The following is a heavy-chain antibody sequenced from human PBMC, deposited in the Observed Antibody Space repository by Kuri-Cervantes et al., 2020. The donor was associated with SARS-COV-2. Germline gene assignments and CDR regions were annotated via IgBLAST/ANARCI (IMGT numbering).Heavy chain of an antibody. Sequence: GESLKISCAASGFTFDDYAMHWVRQAPGKGLEWVSLISWDGGSTYYADSVKGRFTISRDNSKNSLYLQMNSLRAEDTALYYCAKDGRYYYDSSGYYPDYWGQGTLVTASS. D-gene: IGHD3-22*01. CDR3: AKDGRYYYDSSGYYPDY. CDR2: ISWDGGST. CDR1: GFTFDDYA. J-gene: IGHJ4*02. V-gene: IGHV3-43D*04.